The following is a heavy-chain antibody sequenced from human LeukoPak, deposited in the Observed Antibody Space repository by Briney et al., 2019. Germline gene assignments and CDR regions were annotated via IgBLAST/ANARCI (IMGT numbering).Heavy chain of an antibody. CDR1: GYTFTGYY. Sequence: ASVKVSCKASGYTFTGYYMHWVRQAPGQGLEWMGWINPNSGGTNYAQKFQGRVTMTRDTSISTAYMELSRLRSDDTAVYYCARDPGDYYDTHTTDYWGQGTLVTVSS. CDR2: INPNSGGT. V-gene: IGHV1-2*02. D-gene: IGHD3-22*01. J-gene: IGHJ4*02. CDR3: ARDPGDYYDTHTTDY.